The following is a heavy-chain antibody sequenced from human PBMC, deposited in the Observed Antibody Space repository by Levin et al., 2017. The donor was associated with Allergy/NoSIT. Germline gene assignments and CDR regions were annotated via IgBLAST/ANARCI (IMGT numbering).Heavy chain of an antibody. V-gene: IGHV3-15*01. Sequence: GGSLRLSCTASGFTFNDAWMSWVRQAPGKGLEWLGRIKNKGDGGTTDFAAPVKGRFSISRDDSKRKLYLQMNSLKTEDTAVYYCTTDPRHWGQGTLVTVSS. J-gene: IGHJ4*02. CDR3: TTDPRH. CDR1: GFTFNDAW. CDR2: IKNKGDGGTT.